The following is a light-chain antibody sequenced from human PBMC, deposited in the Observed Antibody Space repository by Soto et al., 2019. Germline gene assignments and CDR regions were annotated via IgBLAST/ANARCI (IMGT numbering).Light chain of an antibody. CDR3: QQSFSTPT. CDR1: QRINNY. Sequence: DIKMTQSPSSLSTSIGDRVTITCRASQRINNYLNWYRQKPGKAPELLIYSASNLQSGVPSRFSGSGSGTDFTLTISGLQSEDFATYYCQQSFSTPTFGQGTRLEI. V-gene: IGKV1-39*01. CDR2: SAS. J-gene: IGKJ5*01.